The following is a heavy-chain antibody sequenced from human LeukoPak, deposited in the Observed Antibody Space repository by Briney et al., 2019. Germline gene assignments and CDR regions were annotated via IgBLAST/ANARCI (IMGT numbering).Heavy chain of an antibody. Sequence: ASVKVSCKASGYTFTGYYMHWVRQAPGQGLEWMGWINPNSGGTNYAQKFQGWVTMTRDTSISTAYMELSRLRSDDTAVYYCANWIRPWELHPRDYWGQGTLVAVSS. D-gene: IGHD1-26*01. CDR1: GYTFTGYY. CDR2: INPNSGGT. CDR3: ANWIRPWELHPRDY. V-gene: IGHV1-2*04. J-gene: IGHJ4*02.